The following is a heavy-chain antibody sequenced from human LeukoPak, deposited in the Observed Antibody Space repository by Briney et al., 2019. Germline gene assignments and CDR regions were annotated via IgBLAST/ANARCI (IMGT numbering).Heavy chain of an antibody. D-gene: IGHD6-13*01. CDR1: GFTFSSYD. CDR3: ARSPTSSSWYTNYYYMDV. CDR2: IGTAGDT. V-gene: IGHV3-13*01. Sequence: GGSLRLSCAASGFTFSSYDMHWVRQATGKGLEWVSAIGTAGDTYYPGSVKGRFTISRENAKNSLYLQMNSLRAGDTAVYYCARSPTSSSWYTNYYYMDVWGKGSTVTVSS. J-gene: IGHJ6*03.